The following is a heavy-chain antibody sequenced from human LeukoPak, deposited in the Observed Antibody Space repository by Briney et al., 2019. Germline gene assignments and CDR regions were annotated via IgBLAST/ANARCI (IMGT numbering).Heavy chain of an antibody. J-gene: IGHJ4*01. CDR3: ARLPKTREWLRHFDY. Sequence: PGGSLRLSCAASGFTFSSYGMHWVRQPPGNGLEWIGSLFYSGSTYYNPSLNSRVTISVDTSKSQFSLKLSSVTAADTAVYYCARLPKTREWLRHFDYWGQGALVTVSS. D-gene: IGHD5-12*01. CDR1: GFTFSSYG. V-gene: IGHV4-39*01. CDR2: LFYSGST.